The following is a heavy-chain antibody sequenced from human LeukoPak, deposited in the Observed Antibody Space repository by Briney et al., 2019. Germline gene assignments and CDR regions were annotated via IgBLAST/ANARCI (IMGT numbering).Heavy chain of an antibody. V-gene: IGHV1-8*01. CDR2: MNPNSGNT. J-gene: IGHJ3*02. D-gene: IGHD4-17*01. CDR1: RYTFTTYD. Sequence: ASVKVSCKASRYTFTTYDIHWVRQAPGQGLEWMGWMNPNSGNTGYAQKFQGRVTMTRDTSTSTVYMELSSLRSEDTAVYYCARDHSYGDFTPQDAFDIWGQGTMVTVSS. CDR3: ARDHSYGDFTPQDAFDI.